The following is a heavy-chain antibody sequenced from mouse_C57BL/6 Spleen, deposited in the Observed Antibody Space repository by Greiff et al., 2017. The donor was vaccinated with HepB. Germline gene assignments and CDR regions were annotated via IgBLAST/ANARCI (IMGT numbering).Heavy chain of an antibody. J-gene: IGHJ2*01. D-gene: IGHD1-1*01. V-gene: IGHV1-80*01. Sequence: QVQLQQSGAELVKPGASVKISCKASGYAFSSYWMNWVKQRPGKGLEWIGQIYPGDGDTNYNGKFKGKATLTADKSSSTAYMQLSSLTSEDSAVYFCARAPFTTVVATDYWGQGTTLTVSS. CDR2: IYPGDGDT. CDR3: ARAPFTTVVATDY. CDR1: GYAFSSYW.